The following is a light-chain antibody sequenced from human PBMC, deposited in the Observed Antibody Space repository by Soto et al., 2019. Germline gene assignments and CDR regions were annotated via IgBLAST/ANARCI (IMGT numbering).Light chain of an antibody. J-gene: IGKJ4*01. CDR1: QSVSRN. V-gene: IGKV3-15*01. Sequence: EIVMTQSPATLSVSPGERATLSCRASQSVSRNLAWYQQKPGQAPRLLIYGASTRATGFPARFSGSGSGTEFTLTISSLQSEDFAVYYCQQYNNWPPSAFGGGTKVEIK. CDR3: QQYNNWPPSA. CDR2: GAS.